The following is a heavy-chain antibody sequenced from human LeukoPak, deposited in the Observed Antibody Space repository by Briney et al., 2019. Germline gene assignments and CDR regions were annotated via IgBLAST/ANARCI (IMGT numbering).Heavy chain of an antibody. Sequence: GGSLRLSCTASGFTFGDYAMSWFRQAPGKGLEWVGFIRSKAYGGTTEYAASVKGRFTISRDDSKSIAYLQMKSLKTETTAVYYCTRDLHGSGRPAHDAFDIWGQGTMVTVSS. CDR2: IRSKAYGGTT. CDR1: GFTFGDYA. J-gene: IGHJ3*02. CDR3: TRDLHGSGRPAHDAFDI. D-gene: IGHD3-10*01. V-gene: IGHV3-49*03.